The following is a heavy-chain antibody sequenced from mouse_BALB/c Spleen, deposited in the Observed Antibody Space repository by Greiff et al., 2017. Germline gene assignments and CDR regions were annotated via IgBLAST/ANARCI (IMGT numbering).Heavy chain of an antibody. J-gene: IGHJ4*01. CDR3: TRPGFITTGGYAMDY. D-gene: IGHD1-2*01. CDR2: IYPSDSYT. CDR1: GYTFTSYW. Sequence: QVQLKESGAELVRPGASVKLSCKASGYTFTSYWINWVKQRPGQGLEWIGNIYPSDSYTNYNQKFKDKATLTVDKSSSTAYMQLSSPTSEDSAVYYCTRPGFITTGGYAMDYWGQGTSVTVSS. V-gene: IGHV1-69*02.